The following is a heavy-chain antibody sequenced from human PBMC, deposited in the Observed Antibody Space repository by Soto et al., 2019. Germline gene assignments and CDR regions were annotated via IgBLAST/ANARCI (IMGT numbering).Heavy chain of an antibody. CDR3: ARSLSTSPDY. CDR2: INSDGSYT. CDR1: GFTFSSYW. V-gene: IGHV3-74*01. J-gene: IGHJ4*02. D-gene: IGHD2-2*01. Sequence: GGSLRLSCAVSGFTFSSYWMHWVRQAPGKGLVWVSRINSDGSYTGYADSVKGRFTISRDNAKNTLYLQMNTLRAEDTAVYYCARSLSTSPDYWGQGTLVTVSS.